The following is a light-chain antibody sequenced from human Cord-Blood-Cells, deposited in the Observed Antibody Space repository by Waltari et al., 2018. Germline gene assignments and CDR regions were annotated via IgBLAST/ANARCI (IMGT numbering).Light chain of an antibody. V-gene: IGLV10-54*01. CDR2: RNN. J-gene: IGLJ1*01. Sequence: QAGLTQPPSVSKGLRQTATLTCTGNSNNVGNQGAAWLQQHQGHLPKLLSYRNNNRPSGISERLSASRSGNTASLTITGLQPEDEADYYCSAWDSSLSAYVFGTGTKVTVL. CDR3: SAWDSSLSAYV. CDR1: SNNVGNQG.